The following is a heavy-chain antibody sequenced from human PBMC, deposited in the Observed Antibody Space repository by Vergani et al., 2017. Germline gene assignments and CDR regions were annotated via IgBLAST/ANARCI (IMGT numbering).Heavy chain of an antibody. D-gene: IGHD2-2*01. CDR3: ARVGTSSNRDYFDY. CDR2: INPNSGGT. V-gene: IGHV1-2*02. CDR1: GYTFTDYF. J-gene: IGHJ4*02. Sequence: QVQLVQPGAEVKKPGASVKVSCKASGYTFTDYFMHWVRQAPGQGLEWMGWINPNSGGTNYAQKFQGRVTMTRDTSISTAYMELSNLGSDDTAVYYCARVGTSSNRDYFDYWGQGTLVTVSS.